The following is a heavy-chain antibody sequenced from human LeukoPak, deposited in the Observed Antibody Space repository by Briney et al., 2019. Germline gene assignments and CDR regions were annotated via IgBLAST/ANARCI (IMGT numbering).Heavy chain of an antibody. Sequence: ASVKVSCKVSGYTLTELSMHWVRQAPGKGLEWMGGFDPEDGETIYAQKFQGRVTMTEDTSTDTAYMELSSLRSEDTAAYYCATPAVAGTNYYYYGMDVWGQGTTVTVSS. CDR2: FDPEDGET. D-gene: IGHD6-19*01. CDR1: GYTLTELS. V-gene: IGHV1-24*01. J-gene: IGHJ6*02. CDR3: ATPAVAGTNYYYYGMDV.